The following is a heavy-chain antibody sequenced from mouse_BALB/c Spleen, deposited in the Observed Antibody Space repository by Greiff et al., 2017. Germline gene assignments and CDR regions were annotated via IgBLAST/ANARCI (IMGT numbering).Heavy chain of an antibody. CDR2: INPYNDGT. CDR3: ARTVVPSGFAY. CDR1: GYTFTSYV. D-gene: IGHD1-1*01. J-gene: IGHJ3*01. V-gene: IGHV1-14*01. Sequence: VQLQQSGPELVKPGASVKMSCKASGYTFTSYVMHWVKQKPGQGLEWIGYINPYNDGTKYNEKFKGKATLTSDKSSSTAYMELSSLTSEDSAVYYCARTVVPSGFAYWGQGTLVTVSA.